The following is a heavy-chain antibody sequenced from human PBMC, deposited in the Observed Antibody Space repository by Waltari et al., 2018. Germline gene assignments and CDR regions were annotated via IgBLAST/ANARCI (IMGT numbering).Heavy chain of an antibody. V-gene: IGHV1-69*18. J-gene: IGHJ6*02. CDR2: IIPIFGTA. CDR1: GGTFSSYA. D-gene: IGHD6-13*01. Sequence: QVQLVQSGAEVKKPGSSVKVSCKASGGTFSSYAISWVRQAPGQGLEWMGRIIPIFGTANYAQKFQGRVTITTDESTSTAYMELSSLRSEDTAVYYCANKGRQLGNYYYYGMDVWGQGTTVTVSS. CDR3: ANKGRQLGNYYYYGMDV.